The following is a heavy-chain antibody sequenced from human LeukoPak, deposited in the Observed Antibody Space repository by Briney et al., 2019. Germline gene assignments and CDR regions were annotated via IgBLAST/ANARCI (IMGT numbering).Heavy chain of an antibody. J-gene: IGHJ4*02. CDR2: ISGSGGST. Sequence: PGGSLRLSCAASGFTFSSYAMSWVRQAPGKGLEWVSAISGSGGSTYYADSVKGRFTISRDNSKTTLYLQMNSLRAEDRAVYYCAKDRRGYCSSTSCSPFDYWGQGTLVTVSS. D-gene: IGHD2-2*01. CDR1: GFTFSSYA. CDR3: AKDRRGYCSSTSCSPFDY. V-gene: IGHV3-23*01.